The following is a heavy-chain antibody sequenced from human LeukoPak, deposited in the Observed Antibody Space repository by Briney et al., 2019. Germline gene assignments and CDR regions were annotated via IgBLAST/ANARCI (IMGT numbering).Heavy chain of an antibody. Sequence: ASVKVSCMASGCIFTSYARNWVGQAPGQGLEGMGWSNTNTGNPTYAQGFTGRFVFSLDTSVSTAYLQISSLKADDTAVYYCARDLRNADSGSYLTFDYWGQGTLVTVSP. CDR2: SNTNTGNP. V-gene: IGHV7-4-1*02. J-gene: IGHJ4*02. CDR3: ARDLRNADSGSYLTFDY. CDR1: GCIFTSYA. D-gene: IGHD1-26*01.